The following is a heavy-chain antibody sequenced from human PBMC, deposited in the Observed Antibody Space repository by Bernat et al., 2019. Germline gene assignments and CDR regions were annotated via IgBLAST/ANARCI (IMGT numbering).Heavy chain of an antibody. D-gene: IGHD6-19*01. CDR1: GYSFTSYW. V-gene: IGHV5-51*01. CDR3: ARLEFADSSGWYYFDY. Sequence: EVQLVQSGAEVKKPGESLKISCKGSGYSFTSYWIGWVRQMPGKGLEWMGIIYPGDSDTRYSPSFQGQVTISADKSISTAYLQWSSLKASDTAMYYCARLEFADSSGWYYFDYWGQGTLVTVSS. CDR2: IYPGDSDT. J-gene: IGHJ4*02.